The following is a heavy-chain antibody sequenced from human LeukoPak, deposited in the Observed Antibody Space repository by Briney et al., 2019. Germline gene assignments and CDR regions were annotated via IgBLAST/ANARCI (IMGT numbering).Heavy chain of an antibody. Sequence: GGSLRLSCAASGVASSTYAMSWVRQAPGKGLEWVSAISNGGGSTYYGDSVKGRFTISRDNSKNTLDLQMKSLRAEDTAIYYCAKRSLSYDSSGHLHYFDYWGQGTLVTVSS. V-gene: IGHV3-23*01. J-gene: IGHJ4*02. CDR2: ISNGGGST. CDR3: AKRSLSYDSSGHLHYFDY. CDR1: GVASSTYA. D-gene: IGHD3-22*01.